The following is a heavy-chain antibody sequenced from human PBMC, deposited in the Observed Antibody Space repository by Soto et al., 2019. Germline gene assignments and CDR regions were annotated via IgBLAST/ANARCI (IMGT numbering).Heavy chain of an antibody. V-gene: IGHV1-18*01. J-gene: IGHJ6*02. Sequence: ASVKVSCKASGYTFTSYGISWVRQAPGQGLEWMGWISAYNGNTNYAQKLQVRVTMTTDTSTSTAYMELRSLRSDDTAVYYCARDVLWFGELFPPSYYYYGMDVWGQGTTVTVSS. CDR3: ARDVLWFGELFPPSYYYYGMDV. CDR1: GYTFTSYG. CDR2: ISAYNGNT. D-gene: IGHD3-10*01.